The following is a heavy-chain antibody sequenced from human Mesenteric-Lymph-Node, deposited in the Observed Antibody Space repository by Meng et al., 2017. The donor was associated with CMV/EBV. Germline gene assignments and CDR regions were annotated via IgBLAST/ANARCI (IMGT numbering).Heavy chain of an antibody. CDR3: AGDDEVSSSYYYSPDAFDI. CDR1: GFTFSSYA. D-gene: IGHD3-22*01. V-gene: IGHV3-23*01. Sequence: GESLKISCAASGFTFSSYAMSWVRQAPGKGLEWVSAISGSGGSTYYADSVKGRFTISRDNSKNTLYLQMNSLRAEDTALYYCAGDDEVSSSYYYSPDAFDIWGQGTMVTVSS. CDR2: ISGSGGST. J-gene: IGHJ3*02.